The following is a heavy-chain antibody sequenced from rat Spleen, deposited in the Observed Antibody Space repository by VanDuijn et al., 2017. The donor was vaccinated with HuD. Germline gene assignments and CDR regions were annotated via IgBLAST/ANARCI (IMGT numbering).Heavy chain of an antibody. D-gene: IGHD1-9*01. CDR3: ARHLGYGYTSYVMDA. J-gene: IGHJ4*01. V-gene: IGHV5S23*01. CDR1: GFTYNDYA. Sequence: EVQLVESGGDLVQPGGSLKLSCAAPGFTYNDYAMAWVRQAPAQGLEWVATISTGGGDTYYRDSVTGRFTTSRDNAKSTLYLQMDSLRSEDTATYYCARHLGYGYTSYVMDAWGQGASVTVSS. CDR2: ISTGGGDT.